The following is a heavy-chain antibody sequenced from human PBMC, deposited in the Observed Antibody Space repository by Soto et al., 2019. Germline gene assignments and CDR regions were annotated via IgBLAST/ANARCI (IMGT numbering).Heavy chain of an antibody. CDR3: ARVPVIAVAGTGLYGMAV. V-gene: IGHV4-59*01. D-gene: IGHD6-19*01. CDR2: IYYSGST. Sequence: PSETLSLTCTVSGGSIGSYYWSWVGQRPGKGLEWIGYIYYSGSTNYNPSLKSRVTISVDTSKNQFSLKLSSVTAADTAVYYCARVPVIAVAGTGLYGMAVPAQRTTVPVSS. CDR1: GGSIGSYY. J-gene: IGHJ6*02.